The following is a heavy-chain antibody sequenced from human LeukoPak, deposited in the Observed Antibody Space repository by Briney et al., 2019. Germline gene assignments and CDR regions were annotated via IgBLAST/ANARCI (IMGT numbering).Heavy chain of an antibody. Sequence: GASVKVSCKASGYTFTGYYMHWVRQAPGQGLEWMRWINPNSGGTDYAQKFQGRVTMTRDTSISTAYMELSRLRSDDMAVYYCARDGGAYCGGDCYSADDYWGQGTLVTVSS. CDR1: GYTFTGYY. J-gene: IGHJ4*02. CDR2: INPNSGGT. V-gene: IGHV1-2*02. CDR3: ARDGGAYCGGDCYSADDY. D-gene: IGHD2-21*02.